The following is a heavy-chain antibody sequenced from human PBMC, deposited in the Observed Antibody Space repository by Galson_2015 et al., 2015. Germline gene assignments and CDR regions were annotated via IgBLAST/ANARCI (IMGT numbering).Heavy chain of an antibody. D-gene: IGHD3-22*01. CDR3: ANQPRRDYYDSSGYYYAFDY. CDR2: IIPIFGTA. Sequence: SVKVSCKASGGTFSNYAISWVRQAPGQGLEWMGGIIPIFGTANYAQKFQGRVTITADESTSTAYMELSSLRSEDTAVYYCANQPRRDYYDSSGYYYAFDYWGQGTLVTVSS. J-gene: IGHJ4*02. V-gene: IGHV1-69*13. CDR1: GGTFSNYA.